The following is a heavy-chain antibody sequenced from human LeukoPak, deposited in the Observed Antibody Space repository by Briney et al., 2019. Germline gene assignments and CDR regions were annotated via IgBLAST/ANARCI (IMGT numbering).Heavy chain of an antibody. Sequence: GASVKVSCKASGYTFTGYYMHWVRQAPGQGLEWMGWINPNSGGTNYAQKFQGWVTMTRNMSISTAYMELSRLRSDDTAVYYCARGDERGADYFDYWGQGTLVTVSS. J-gene: IGHJ4*02. CDR2: INPNSGGT. CDR1: GYTFTGYY. V-gene: IGHV1-2*04. D-gene: IGHD4/OR15-4a*01. CDR3: ARGDERGADYFDY.